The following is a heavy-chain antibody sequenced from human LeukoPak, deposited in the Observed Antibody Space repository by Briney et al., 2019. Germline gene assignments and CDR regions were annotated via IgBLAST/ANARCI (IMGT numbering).Heavy chain of an antibody. V-gene: IGHV4-34*01. CDR3: ARAGSYGYDY. CDR2: INHSGST. Sequence: SETLSLTCAVYGGSFSGYYWSWIRQPPGKGLEWTGEINHSGSTNYNPSLKSRVTISVDTSKNQFSLKLSSVTAADTAVYYCARAGSYGYDYWGQGTLVTVSS. CDR1: GGSFSGYY. J-gene: IGHJ4*02. D-gene: IGHD5-18*01.